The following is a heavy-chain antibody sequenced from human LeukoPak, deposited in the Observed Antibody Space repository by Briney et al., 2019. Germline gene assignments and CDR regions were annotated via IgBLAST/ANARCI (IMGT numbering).Heavy chain of an antibody. CDR3: AKIPRDIVLMVYAMGDYFDI. CDR1: GFTFSSYA. V-gene: IGHV3-23*01. Sequence: GGSLRLSCAASGFTFSSYAMSWVRQAPGKGLEWVSAISGSGGSTNYADSVKGRFTISRDNSKNTLYLQMNSLRAEDTAVYYCAKIPRDIVLMVYAMGDYFDIWGQGTMVTVSS. J-gene: IGHJ3*02. D-gene: IGHD2-8*01. CDR2: ISGSGGST.